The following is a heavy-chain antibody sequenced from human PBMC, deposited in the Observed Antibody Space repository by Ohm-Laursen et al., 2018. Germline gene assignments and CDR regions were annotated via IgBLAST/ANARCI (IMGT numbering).Heavy chain of an antibody. CDR2: INSDGSST. D-gene: IGHD2-2*02. Sequence: GSLRLSCTASGFTFSSYWMNWVRQAPGKGLVWVSRINSDGSSTSYADSVKGRFTISRDNAKNTLYLQMNSLSAEDTAVYYCARQVAVPAAIRSPWGQGTLVTVSS. CDR1: GFTFSSYW. V-gene: IGHV3-74*01. CDR3: ARQVAVPAAIRSP. J-gene: IGHJ4*02.